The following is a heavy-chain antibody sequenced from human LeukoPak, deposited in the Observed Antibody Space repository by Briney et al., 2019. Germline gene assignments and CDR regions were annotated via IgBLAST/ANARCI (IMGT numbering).Heavy chain of an antibody. J-gene: IGHJ6*03. CDR1: GGSFSGYY. D-gene: IGHD1-1*01. CDR3: ARALRSLHRTTRGYYHMDV. Sequence: SETLSLTCAVYGGSFSGYYWSWIRQPPGKGLEWVGEINHSGSTNYNPSLKSRGTISVDTSKNQFSLKLSSVTAADTAVYYCARALRSLHRTTRGYYHMDVWGKGTTVTVSS. V-gene: IGHV4-34*01. CDR2: INHSGST.